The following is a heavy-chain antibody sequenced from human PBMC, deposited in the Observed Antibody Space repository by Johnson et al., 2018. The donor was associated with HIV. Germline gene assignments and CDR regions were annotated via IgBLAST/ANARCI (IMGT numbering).Heavy chain of an antibody. D-gene: IGHD3-10*01. CDR1: GFTFSNYD. CDR2: IGTTGDT. CDR3: AKTLGFGTEDTFDL. V-gene: IGHV3-13*01. Sequence: VQLMESGGGVVQPGRSLRLSCAASGFTFSNYDMHWVRQVTGKGLEWVSSIGTTGDTYYPGSVKGRFTISRENAKNSLYLQLNNLRAGDTAVYYCAKTLGFGTEDTFDLWGQGTMVTVSS. J-gene: IGHJ3*01.